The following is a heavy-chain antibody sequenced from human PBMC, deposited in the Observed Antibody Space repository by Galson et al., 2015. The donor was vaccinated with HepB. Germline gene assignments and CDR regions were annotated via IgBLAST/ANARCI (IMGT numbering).Heavy chain of an antibody. V-gene: IGHV3-23*01. CDR3: ARGGCGGDCYFDY. D-gene: IGHD2-21*01. J-gene: IGHJ4*02. Sequence: SLRLSCAASGITITTYVMNWVRQAPGKGLEWVSDIGTRGGSTYYADSVKGRFTISRDDSKNTLYLQMNSLRAEDTAVYYCARGGCGGDCYFDYWGQGTLVTVSS. CDR2: IGTRGGST. CDR1: GITITTYV.